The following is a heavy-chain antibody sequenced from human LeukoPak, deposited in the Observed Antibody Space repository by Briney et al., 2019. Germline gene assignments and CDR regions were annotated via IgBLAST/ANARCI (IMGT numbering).Heavy chain of an antibody. CDR2: IKRDGSDT. D-gene: IGHD3-22*01. CDR1: GFAFSSYW. Sequence: PGGPLRPSCAASGFAFSSYWMSWVRQAPGKGLEWVANIKRDGSDTYYVDSVKGRFTISRDNAKNSLYLQLNSLRAEDTAVYYCARDANYYDSRGENYFNCWGQGTLVTVSS. V-gene: IGHV3-7*01. J-gene: IGHJ4*02. CDR3: ARDANYYDSRGENYFNC.